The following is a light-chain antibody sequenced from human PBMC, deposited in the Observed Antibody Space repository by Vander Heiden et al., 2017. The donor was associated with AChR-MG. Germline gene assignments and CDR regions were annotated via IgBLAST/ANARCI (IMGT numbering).Light chain of an antibody. J-gene: IGLJ3*02. CDR3: AAWDDSRNGPV. Sequence: SVLPHPPSVSESPRPRVTSSCAGSSSNIGNNDVNWYQQLPRKAPKLLIYYDDRRPSGVADRFSGSKSGTSASLAISGLQAEDEADYYCAAWDDSRNGPVFGGGTKLTVL. V-gene: IGLV1-36*01. CDR1: SSNIGNND. CDR2: YDD.